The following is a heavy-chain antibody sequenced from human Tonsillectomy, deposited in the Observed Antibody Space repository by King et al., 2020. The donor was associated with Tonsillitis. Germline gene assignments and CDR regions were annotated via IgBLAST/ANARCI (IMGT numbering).Heavy chain of an antibody. J-gene: IGHJ4*02. CDR2: IYHSGST. CDR1: GYSISSGYY. V-gene: IGHV4-38-2*01. CDR3: ARGMRAVAGNFDY. D-gene: IGHD6-19*01. Sequence: VQLQESGPGLVKPSETLSLTCAVSGYSISSGYYWGWIRQPPGKGLEWIGSIYHSGSTYYNPSLKSRVTISVDTSKNPFSLKLSSVTAADTAVYYCARGMRAVAGNFDYWGQGTLVTVSS.